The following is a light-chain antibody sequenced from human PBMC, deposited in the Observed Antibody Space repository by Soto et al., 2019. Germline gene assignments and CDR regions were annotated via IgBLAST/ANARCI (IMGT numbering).Light chain of an antibody. Sequence: QSALTQPASVSGSPGQSITISCTGTSSDVGGYNYVSWYQQHPGKAPKLMIYEVSNRPSGVSNRFSGSKSGNTASLTISGLPAEDEADYYCSSYTSSSTRVFGTGTKVTVL. V-gene: IGLV2-14*01. J-gene: IGLJ1*01. CDR3: SSYTSSSTRV. CDR1: SSDVGGYNY. CDR2: EVS.